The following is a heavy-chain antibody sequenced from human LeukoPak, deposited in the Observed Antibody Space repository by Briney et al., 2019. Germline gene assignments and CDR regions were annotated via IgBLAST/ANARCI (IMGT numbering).Heavy chain of an antibody. CDR2: IYYRGST. V-gene: IGHV4-59*01. Sequence: PSEALSLTCTVYGGSISSYYWSWIRQPPGKGLEWIGYIYYRGSTNYNPSLKSRVTISVDTSKNQFSLKLSSVTAADTAVYYCARGPYCSSTSCYTPLHWYFDLWGRGTLVTVSS. J-gene: IGHJ2*01. D-gene: IGHD2-2*02. CDR3: ARGPYCSSTSCYTPLHWYFDL. CDR1: GGSISSYY.